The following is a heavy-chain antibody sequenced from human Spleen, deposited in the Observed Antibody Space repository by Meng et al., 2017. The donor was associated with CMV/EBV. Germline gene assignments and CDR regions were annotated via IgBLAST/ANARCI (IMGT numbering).Heavy chain of an antibody. CDR2: INPNSGDT. Sequence: ASVKVSCKASGYTFTGYYMHWVRQAPGQGLEWIGWINPNSGDTNYAQKFQGRVTMTRDSSISTAYMELSRLRSDDTAVYYCAKDSYYLDSSGYYDYWGQGTLVTVSS. CDR3: AKDSYYLDSSGYYDY. CDR1: GYTFTGYY. D-gene: IGHD3-22*01. J-gene: IGHJ4*02. V-gene: IGHV1-2*02.